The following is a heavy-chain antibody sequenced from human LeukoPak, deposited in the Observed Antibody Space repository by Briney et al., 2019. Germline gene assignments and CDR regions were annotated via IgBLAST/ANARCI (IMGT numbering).Heavy chain of an antibody. V-gene: IGHV4-30-2*01. Sequence: SETLSLTCTVSGGSISSGGYYWSWIRQPPGKGLEWIGYIYHSGSTYYNPSLKSRVTISVDRSKNQFSLKLSSVTAADTAVYYRARAPVRFLEWPDAFDIWGQGTMVTVSS. D-gene: IGHD3-3*01. CDR1: GGSISSGGYY. CDR3: ARAPVRFLEWPDAFDI. J-gene: IGHJ3*02. CDR2: IYHSGST.